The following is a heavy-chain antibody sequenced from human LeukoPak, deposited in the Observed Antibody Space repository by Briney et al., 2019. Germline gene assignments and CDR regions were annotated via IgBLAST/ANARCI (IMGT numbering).Heavy chain of an antibody. Sequence: SQTLSLTCAISGDSVSSNSAAWNWIRQSPSRGLELLGRTYYRSKWYNDYAVSAKSRITINPDTSKNQFSLHLSSVTPEDTAVYYCAREGDYKVGHYYYGLDVWGQGTTVTVSS. CDR3: AREGDYKVGHYYYGLDV. D-gene: IGHD4-11*01. V-gene: IGHV6-1*01. CDR1: GDSVSSNSAA. CDR2: TYYRSKWYN. J-gene: IGHJ6*02.